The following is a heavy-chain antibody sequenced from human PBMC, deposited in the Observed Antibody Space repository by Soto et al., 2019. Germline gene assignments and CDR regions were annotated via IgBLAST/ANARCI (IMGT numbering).Heavy chain of an antibody. CDR1: GGTFTSYA. Sequence: ASVKVSCKASGGTFTSYAMHWVRQAPGQRLEWMGWINAGNGNTKYSQKFQGRVTITRDTSASTAYMELSSLRSEDTAVYYCARDRNDILTGPNNWFDPWGQGTLVTVSS. V-gene: IGHV1-3*01. CDR3: ARDRNDILTGPNNWFDP. D-gene: IGHD3-9*01. J-gene: IGHJ5*02. CDR2: INAGNGNT.